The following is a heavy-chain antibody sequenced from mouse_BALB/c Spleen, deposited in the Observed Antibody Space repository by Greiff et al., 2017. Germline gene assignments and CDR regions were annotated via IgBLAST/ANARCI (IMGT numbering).Heavy chain of an antibody. CDR3: ARRDYYGRSSYFDY. CDR2: ISSGSSTI. Sequence: EVQGVESGGGLVQPGGSRKLSCAASGFTFSSFGMHWVRQAPEKGLEWVAYISSGSSTIYYADTVKGRFTISRDNPKNTLFLQMTSLRSEDTAMYYCARRDYYGRSSYFDYWGQGTTLTVSS. D-gene: IGHD1-1*01. J-gene: IGHJ2*01. CDR1: GFTFSSFG. V-gene: IGHV5-17*02.